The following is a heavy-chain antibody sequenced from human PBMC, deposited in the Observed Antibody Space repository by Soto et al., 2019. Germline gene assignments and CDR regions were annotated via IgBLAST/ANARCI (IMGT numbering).Heavy chain of an antibody. D-gene: IGHD3-9*01. CDR1: GYTFTHFY. CDR2: ISPHNFNT. Sequence: ASVKVSCKASGYTFTHFYITWVRQAPGQGLEWMGAISPHNFNTNYAQKFRGRVTLTTEKSANTAYMDLRSLTSDDTAVYYCARDEGGYDILTGYYKAHHFDYWGQGVPVTVSS. CDR3: ARDEGGYDILTGYYKAHHFDY. J-gene: IGHJ4*02. V-gene: IGHV1-18*01.